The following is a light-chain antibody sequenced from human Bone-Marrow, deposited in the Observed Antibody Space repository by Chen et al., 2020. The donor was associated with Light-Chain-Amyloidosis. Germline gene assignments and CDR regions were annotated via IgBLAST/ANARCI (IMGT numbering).Light chain of an antibody. CDR2: DDS. Sequence: SYVLTHPSSVSVAPGQTATIACGGNNIASTSVHWYQQTPGQAPLLVVYDDSDRPSGIPERLSGSNSGNTATLTISRVEAGDEADYYCQVWDRSSDRPVFGGGTKLTVL. CDR1: NIASTS. V-gene: IGLV3-21*02. J-gene: IGLJ3*02. CDR3: QVWDRSSDRPV.